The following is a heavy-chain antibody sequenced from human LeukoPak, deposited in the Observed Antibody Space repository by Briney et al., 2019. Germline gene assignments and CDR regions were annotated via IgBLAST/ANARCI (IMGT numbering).Heavy chain of an antibody. CDR3: ARDRSISAAGDTY. V-gene: IGHV3-74*01. J-gene: IGHJ4*02. CDR1: GFTFSDYW. CDR2: VNRDGSST. D-gene: IGHD6-13*01. Sequence: PGGSLTLSCAASGFTFSDYWMHWVRQAPGKGLVWVSRVNRDGSSTSYADSVKGRFTVSRDNAKNTLSLQMNSLRAEDTAVYYCARDRSISAAGDTYWGQETTQTVSS.